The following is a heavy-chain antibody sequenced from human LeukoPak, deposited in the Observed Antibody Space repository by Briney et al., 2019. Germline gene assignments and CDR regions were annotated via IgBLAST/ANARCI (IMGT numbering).Heavy chain of an antibody. J-gene: IGHJ6*02. CDR2: IIPILGIA. CDR1: GGTFSSYA. V-gene: IGHV1-69*04. D-gene: IGHD4-11*01. Sequence: SVTVSCKASGGTFSSYAISWVRQAPGQGLEWMGRIIPILGIANYAQKFQGRVTITADKSTSTAYMELSSLRSEDTAVYYCARTTLQYYYYYGMDVWGQGTTVTVSS. CDR3: ARTTLQYYYYYGMDV.